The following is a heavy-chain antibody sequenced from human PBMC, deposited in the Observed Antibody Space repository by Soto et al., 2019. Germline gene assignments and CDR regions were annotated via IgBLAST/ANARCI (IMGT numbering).Heavy chain of an antibody. D-gene: IGHD3-9*01. CDR2: IRSKTKGGTA. J-gene: IGHJ4*02. V-gene: IGHV3-15*01. CDR1: GFTFTNAW. CDR3: TTDWSRYYEILTF. Sequence: EVQMVESGGDFVQSGGSLTLSCTASGFTFTNAWMTWVRQAPGKGLEWVGRIRSKTKGGTADYAASVKGRFTISRDDSKNTMYLQMNSLKTEDTAVYYCTTDWSRYYEILTFWGQGTLVTVSS.